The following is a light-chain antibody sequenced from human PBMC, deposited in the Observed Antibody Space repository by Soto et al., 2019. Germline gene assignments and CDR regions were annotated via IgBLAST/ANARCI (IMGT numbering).Light chain of an antibody. CDR2: LGS. J-gene: IGKJ2*01. CDR1: QSLLHSNGYNY. V-gene: IGKV2-28*01. CDR3: MQALPTPQT. Sequence: IVMTQSPLSLPVTPGEPASISCRSSQSLLHSNGYNYLDWYLQKPGQSPQLLIYLGSNRASGVPDRFSGSESGTDCTLKISRVEAEDVGVYYCMQALPTPQTFGQGTKLEIK.